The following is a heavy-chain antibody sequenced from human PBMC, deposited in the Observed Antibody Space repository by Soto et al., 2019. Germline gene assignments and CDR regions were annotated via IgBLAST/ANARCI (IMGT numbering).Heavy chain of an antibody. Sequence: QVQLQESGPGLVQPSQTLSLTCTVSGDSISSGAYYWSWIRQPPGKGLEWIGYIYHSGATYYNPSRESRVTMSVDTSKNQFSLRLSSVTAADTAVYYCARDVGYANVDCWGQGTLVTVSS. CDR2: IYHSGAT. CDR3: ARDVGYANVDC. CDR1: GDSISSGAYY. J-gene: IGHJ4*02. D-gene: IGHD2-2*01. V-gene: IGHV4-30-4*01.